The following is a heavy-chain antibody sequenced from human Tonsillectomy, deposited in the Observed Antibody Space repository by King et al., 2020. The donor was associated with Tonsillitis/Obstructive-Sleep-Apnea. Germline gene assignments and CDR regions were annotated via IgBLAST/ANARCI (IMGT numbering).Heavy chain of an antibody. J-gene: IGHJ4*02. CDR2: ISGSGRST. CDR1: GFTFSTYA. Sequence: VQLVESGGGLVQPGGSLRLSCAASGFTFSTYAMSWVRQAPGKGLEWVSAISGSGRSTYYADSVKGRFTISRDNSKNTLYLEMSSLRAEDTAVYYCAKVDHYVILTGYPFDYWGQGTLVTVSS. V-gene: IGHV3-23*04. D-gene: IGHD3-9*01. CDR3: AKVDHYVILTGYPFDY.